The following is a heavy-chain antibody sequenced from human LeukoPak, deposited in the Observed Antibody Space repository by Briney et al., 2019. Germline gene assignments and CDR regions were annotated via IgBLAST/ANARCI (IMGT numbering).Heavy chain of an antibody. Sequence: GASVKVSCKASGYTFTSYDINWVRQATGQGLEWMGWMNPNSGNTGYAQKFQGRVTMTRNTSISTAYMELSSLRSEDTAVYYCARDRGYSYGWFSPDAFDIWGQGTMVTVSS. V-gene: IGHV1-8*01. J-gene: IGHJ3*02. D-gene: IGHD5-18*01. CDR3: ARDRGYSYGWFSPDAFDI. CDR2: MNPNSGNT. CDR1: GYTFTSYD.